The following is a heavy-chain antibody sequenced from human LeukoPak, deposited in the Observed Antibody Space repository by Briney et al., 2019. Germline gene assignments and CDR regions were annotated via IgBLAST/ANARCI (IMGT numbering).Heavy chain of an antibody. CDR1: GYSISSGYY. J-gene: IGHJ4*02. D-gene: IGHD3-10*01. V-gene: IGHV4-38-2*02. Sequence: SETLSLACTVSGYSISSGYYWGWIRQPPGKGLEWIGSIYHSGSTYYNPSLKSRVTISVDTSKNQFSLRLSSVTAADTAVYYCARLTMVRGVMGGYYFDYWGQGTLVTVSS. CDR2: IYHSGST. CDR3: ARLTMVRGVMGGYYFDY.